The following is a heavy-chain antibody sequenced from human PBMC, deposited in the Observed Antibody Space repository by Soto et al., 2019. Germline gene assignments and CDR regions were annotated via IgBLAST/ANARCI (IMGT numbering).Heavy chain of an antibody. CDR3: AKALPPCVTTSGMDV. Sequence: QVQLVESGGGVVQPGRSLRLSCAASGFSFSSYGMHWVRQAPGKGLEWVAVISYDGSNKYFADSVKGRFTISRDNSMNTLYLQMNSLRTEDTAVYYCAKALPPCVTTSGMDVWGQGTTVTVSS. CDR1: GFSFSSYG. J-gene: IGHJ6*02. V-gene: IGHV3-30*18. CDR2: ISYDGSNK. D-gene: IGHD4-17*01.